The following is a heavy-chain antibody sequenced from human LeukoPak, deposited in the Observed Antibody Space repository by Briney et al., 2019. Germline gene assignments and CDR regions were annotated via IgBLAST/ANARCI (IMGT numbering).Heavy chain of an antibody. CDR1: GGTFSSYA. CDR2: IIPIFGTA. CDR3: ARGMYCSSTSCPTEYFQH. D-gene: IGHD2-2*01. J-gene: IGHJ1*01. V-gene: IGHV1-69*01. Sequence: SVKVSCKASGGTFSSYAISWVRQAPGQGLEWMGGIIPIFGTANYAQKFQGRVTIIADESTSTAYMELSSLRSEDTAVYYCARGMYCSSTSCPTEYFQHWGQGTLVTVSS.